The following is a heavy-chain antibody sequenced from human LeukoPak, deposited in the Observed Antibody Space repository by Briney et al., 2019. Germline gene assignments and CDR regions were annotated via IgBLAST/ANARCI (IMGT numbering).Heavy chain of an antibody. J-gene: IGHJ6*02. CDR1: GFTFSSYG. CDR3: TVVVNPKSYSGLDV. Sequence: GGSLRLSCGASGFTFSSYGMHWVRQAPGKGLEWVGRVKSKADGGTTDYAAPVKGRFTISRDDSRNTLFLQMNGLKTEDTAVYYCTVVVNPKSYSGLDVWGQGTTVTVSS. CDR2: VKSKADGGTT. V-gene: IGHV3-15*07. D-gene: IGHD3-22*01.